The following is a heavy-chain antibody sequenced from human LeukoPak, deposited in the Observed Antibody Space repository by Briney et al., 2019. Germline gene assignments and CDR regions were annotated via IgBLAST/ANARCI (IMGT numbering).Heavy chain of an antibody. CDR3: ARDGRGLSYYYMDV. CDR2: ISSSSSYI. CDR1: GFTFSSYE. D-gene: IGHD1-14*01. Sequence: GGSLRLSCAASGFTFSSYEMNWVRQAPGKGLEWVSYISSSSSYIYYADSVKGRFTISRDNAKNSLYLQMNSLRAEDTAVYYCARDGRGLSYYYMDVWGKGSTVTISS. V-gene: IGHV3-21*05. J-gene: IGHJ6*03.